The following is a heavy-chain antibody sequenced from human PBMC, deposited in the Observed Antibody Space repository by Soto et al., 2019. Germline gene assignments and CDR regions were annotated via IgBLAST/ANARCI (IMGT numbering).Heavy chain of an antibody. V-gene: IGHV1-2*02. D-gene: IGHD2-2*01. CDR3: ARLVPAAIPAVDAFDI. CDR2: INPNSGGT. CDR1: GYTFTGYY. J-gene: IGHJ3*02. Sequence: QVQLVQSGAEVKKPGASVKVSCKASGYTFTGYYMHWVRQAPGQGLEWMGWINPNSGGTNYAQKFQGRVTMTRDTSISTAYMELGRLRSDDTAVYYCARLVPAAIPAVDAFDIWGQGTMVTVSS.